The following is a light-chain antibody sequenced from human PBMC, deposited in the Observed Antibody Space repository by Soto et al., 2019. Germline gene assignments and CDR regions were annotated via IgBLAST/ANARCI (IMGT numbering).Light chain of an antibody. CDR3: SSYAGSSNWV. CDR1: SSDVGNYNY. CDR2: EVS. Sequence: QSALTQPPSASGSLGQSVIISCTGTSSDVGNYNYVSWYQQHPGKAPKLMIFEVSKRPSGVPDRFSGSKSGNTASLTVSGLQAEDEADYYCSSYAGSSNWVFGGGTQLTVL. V-gene: IGLV2-8*01. J-gene: IGLJ2*01.